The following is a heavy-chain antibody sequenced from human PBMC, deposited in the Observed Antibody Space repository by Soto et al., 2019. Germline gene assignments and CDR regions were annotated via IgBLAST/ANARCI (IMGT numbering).Heavy chain of an antibody. J-gene: IGHJ6*02. Sequence: GGSLRLSCAASGFTFSSYEMNWVRQAPGKGLEWVSYISSSGSTIYYADSVKGRFTISRDNAKNSLYLQMNSLRAEDTAVYYCAANKEMAYYGMDVWGQGTMVTVSS. CDR3: AANKEMAYYGMDV. V-gene: IGHV3-48*03. CDR1: GFTFSSYE. CDR2: ISSSGSTI.